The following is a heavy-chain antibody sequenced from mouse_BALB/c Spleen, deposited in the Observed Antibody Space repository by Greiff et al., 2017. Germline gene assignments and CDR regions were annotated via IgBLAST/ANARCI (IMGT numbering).Heavy chain of an antibody. CDR3: ARDRGLRRGSYWYFDV. V-gene: IGHV5-6-3*01. J-gene: IGHJ1*01. D-gene: IGHD2-2*01. Sequence: EVQRVESGGGLVQPGGSLKLSCAASGFTFSSYGMSWVRQTPDKRLELVATINSNGGSTYYPDSVKGRFTISIDNAKNTLYLQMSSLKSEDTAMYYCARDRGLRRGSYWYFDVWGAGTTVTVSS. CDR1: GFTFSSYG. CDR2: INSNGGST.